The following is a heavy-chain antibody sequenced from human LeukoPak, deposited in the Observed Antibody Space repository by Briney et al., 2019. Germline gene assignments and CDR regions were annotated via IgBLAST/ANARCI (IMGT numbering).Heavy chain of an antibody. Sequence: GESLKISWKGSGYSFTSYWIGWVRQIPEKGLEWMGIIYPVDSYTRYSPSFQGPVTISADKFISTAYLQWSSLKASDTAMYYCARGAFNYDFWSRYPEGYYFDYWGQGTLVTVSS. CDR3: ARGAFNYDFWSRYPEGYYFDY. CDR1: GYSFTSYW. D-gene: IGHD3-3*01. CDR2: IYPVDSYT. V-gene: IGHV5-51*01. J-gene: IGHJ4*02.